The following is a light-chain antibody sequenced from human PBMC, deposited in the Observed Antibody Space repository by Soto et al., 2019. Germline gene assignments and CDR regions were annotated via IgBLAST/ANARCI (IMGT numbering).Light chain of an antibody. CDR2: AAS. CDR3: QQPHSYPLT. CDR1: QSISSY. Sequence: DIQMTQSPSSLSASVGDRVTITCRASQSISSYLNWYQQKPGKAPKLLIYAASSLQSGVPSRFSGSGSGTDFTLTISSLQPEDFATYYCQQPHSYPLTFGGGTKVDI. J-gene: IGKJ4*01. V-gene: IGKV1-39*01.